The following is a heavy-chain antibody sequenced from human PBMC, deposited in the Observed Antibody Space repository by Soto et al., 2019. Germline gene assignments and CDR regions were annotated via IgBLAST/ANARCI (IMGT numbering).Heavy chain of an antibody. J-gene: IGHJ4*02. CDR2: LNPNTGNS. V-gene: IGHV1-8*01. Sequence: ASVKVSCKASGYTFTSYDIYCVRQATGPGLESMGWLNPNTGNSGYAQKFQGRITVTSDTSINTVHMELSSLRSEDTAVYYCARRAETNGWNGFGADKYYFDFWGQGTLVTVSS. CDR1: GYTFTSYD. CDR3: ARRAETNGWNGFGADKYYFDF. D-gene: IGHD1-1*01.